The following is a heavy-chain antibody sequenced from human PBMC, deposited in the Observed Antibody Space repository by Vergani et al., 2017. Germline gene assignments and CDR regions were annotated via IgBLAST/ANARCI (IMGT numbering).Heavy chain of an antibody. CDR3: ARVAYDILTGYQNFDC. Sequence: QVQLVQSGAEVKKPGASVKVSCKASGYTFTGYYMHWVRQAPGQGLEWMGWINPNSGGTNYAQKFQGRVTMTRDTSISTAYMELSRLRSDDTAVYYCARVAYDILTGYQNFDCWGQGTLVTVSS. CDR2: INPNSGGT. J-gene: IGHJ4*02. CDR1: GYTFTGYY. V-gene: IGHV1-2*02. D-gene: IGHD3-9*01.